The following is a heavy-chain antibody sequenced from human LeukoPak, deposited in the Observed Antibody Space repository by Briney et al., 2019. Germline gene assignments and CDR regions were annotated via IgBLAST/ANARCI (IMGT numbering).Heavy chain of an antibody. CDR3: AALKGGHFDY. Sequence: GGSLRLSCAASGFTYSSYAMHWVRQAPGKGLEWVALISYDGSNKYYADSVKGRFTISRDNSKSTLYLQMNSLRAEDTAVYYCAALKGGHFDYWGQGTLVTVSS. CDR1: GFTYSSYA. V-gene: IGHV3-30-3*01. J-gene: IGHJ4*02. CDR2: ISYDGSNK. D-gene: IGHD3-16*01.